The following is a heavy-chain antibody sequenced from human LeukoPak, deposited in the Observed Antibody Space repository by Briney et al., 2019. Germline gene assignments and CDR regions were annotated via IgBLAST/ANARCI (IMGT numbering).Heavy chain of an antibody. D-gene: IGHD3-22*01. V-gene: IGHV4-34*09. CDR1: GGSFSGYY. J-gene: IGHJ4*02. Sequence: SETLSLTCAVYGGSFSGYYWSWIRQPPGKGLEWIGEINHSGSTYYNPSLKSRVTISVDTSKNQFSLKLSSVTAADTAVYYCARVMKDSSLLNYWGQGTLVTVSS. CDR2: INHSGST. CDR3: ARVMKDSSLLNY.